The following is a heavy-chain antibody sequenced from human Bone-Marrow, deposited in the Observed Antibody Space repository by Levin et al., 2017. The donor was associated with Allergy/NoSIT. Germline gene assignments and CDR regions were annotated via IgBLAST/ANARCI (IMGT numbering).Heavy chain of an antibody. D-gene: IGHD2-2*01. CDR1: GFTFSTYA. J-gene: IGHJ4*02. CDR3: ARRGGDCSSTSCWADY. V-gene: IGHV3-64*01. Sequence: GGSLRLSCAASGFTFSTYAMHWVRQAPGKGLEYVSAISSNGGSTYYANSVKGRFTISRDNSKNTLYLQMGSLKTEDMAVYYCARRGGDCSSTSCWADYWGQGTLVTVSS. CDR2: ISSNGGST.